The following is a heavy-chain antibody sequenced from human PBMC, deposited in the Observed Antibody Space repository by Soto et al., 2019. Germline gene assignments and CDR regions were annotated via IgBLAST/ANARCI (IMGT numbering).Heavy chain of an antibody. CDR3: AREILQDCTNGVCPTYYYGMDV. J-gene: IGHJ6*02. Sequence: ASVKVSCKASGYTFTSYDINWVRQATGQGLEWMGWMNPNSGNTGYAQKLQGRVTMTRNTSISTAYMELSRLRSDDTAVYYCAREILQDCTNGVCPTYYYGMDVWGQGTTVTVSS. CDR1: GYTFTSYD. D-gene: IGHD2-8*01. V-gene: IGHV1-8*01. CDR2: MNPNSGNT.